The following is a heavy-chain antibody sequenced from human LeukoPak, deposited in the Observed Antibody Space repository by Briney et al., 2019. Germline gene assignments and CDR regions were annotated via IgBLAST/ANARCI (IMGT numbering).Heavy chain of an antibody. J-gene: IGHJ5*01. Sequence: GGSLRLSCAASGFSFSTYAMHWVRQAPGKGLEWAAVISYNGSHTYYARSVKGRFTVSRDNSMNTLYLQMNGLTTDDTAVYYCARVAVSGPTGWFDSWGQGTLVIVSS. CDR2: ISYNGSHT. D-gene: IGHD2-8*02. CDR3: ARVAVSGPTGWFDS. CDR1: GFSFSTYA. V-gene: IGHV3-30-3*01.